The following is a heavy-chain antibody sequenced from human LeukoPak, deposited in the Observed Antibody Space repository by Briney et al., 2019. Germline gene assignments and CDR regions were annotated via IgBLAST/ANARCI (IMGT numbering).Heavy chain of an antibody. J-gene: IGHJ5*02. CDR3: ARERGSDCGRTGCPNWFDP. D-gene: IGHD2-2*01. CDR2: VYHSGTT. Sequence: SDTLSLTCAVSGYSINSGSYWGWIRQPPGKGLEWIGSVYHSGTTYYNSSLKSRVTISVDTSKNQFSLRLTSVTAADTAVYYCARERGSDCGRTGCPNWFDPWGQGTLVTVSS. V-gene: IGHV4-38-2*02. CDR1: GYSINSGSY.